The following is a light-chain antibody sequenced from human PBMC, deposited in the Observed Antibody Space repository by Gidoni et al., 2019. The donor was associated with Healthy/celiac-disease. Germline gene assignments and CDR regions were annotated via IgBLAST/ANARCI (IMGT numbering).Light chain of an antibody. CDR2: DAS. CDR1: QSVVSY. J-gene: IGKJ4*01. CDR3: QQRRNWPPLT. V-gene: IGKV3-11*01. Sequence: EIVLTQSPATLSLSPVERSTLSCRASQSVVSYLAWYQQQPGQAHRLLIYDASNRPPGIPARFSGSGSGTDFTLTISSLEPEDFAVYYCQQRRNWPPLTFGGGTKVEIK.